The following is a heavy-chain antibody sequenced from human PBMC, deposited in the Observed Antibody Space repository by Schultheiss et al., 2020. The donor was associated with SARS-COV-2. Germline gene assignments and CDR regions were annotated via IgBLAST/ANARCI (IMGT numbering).Heavy chain of an antibody. CDR1: GLTFSSYW. J-gene: IGHJ6*02. CDR2: INSDGSRT. CDR3: ARVGPAVRSYYYYYGMDV. V-gene: IGHV3-74*01. D-gene: IGHD2-2*01. Sequence: GESLKISCAASGLTFSSYWMHWVRQAPGKGLVWVSRINSDGSRTSYADSVKGRFTISRDNAKNTLYLQMNSLRAEDTAVYYCARVGPAVRSYYYYYGMDVWGQGTTVTVSS.